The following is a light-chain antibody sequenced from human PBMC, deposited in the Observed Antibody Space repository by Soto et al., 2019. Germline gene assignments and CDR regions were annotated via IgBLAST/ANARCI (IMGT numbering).Light chain of an antibody. J-gene: IGKJ1*01. V-gene: IGKV1-5*01. CDR1: QTISTW. CDR3: QHYNSYSEA. CDR2: DAS. Sequence: DIQVTQSPPTLSASVGARVTITRRASQTISTWMAWYQQKPGKAPKLLVYDASTLQSGVASRFSGSGSGTEFNLIISGLQTDDFATYECQHYNSYSEAFGQGTKVDIK.